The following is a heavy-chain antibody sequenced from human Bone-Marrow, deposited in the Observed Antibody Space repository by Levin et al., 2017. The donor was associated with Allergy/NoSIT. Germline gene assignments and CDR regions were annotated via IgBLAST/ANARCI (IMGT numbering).Heavy chain of an antibody. CDR1: TFSSYS. V-gene: IGHV3-21*01. D-gene: IGHD5-12*01. Sequence: TFSSYSMNWVRQAPGKGLNWVSSITSSSSYIYYADSVKGRFTITRDNAKNSLYLQMNSLRAEDTAVYYCARGLEYSGLPWGQGTLVIVSS. CDR3: ARGLEYSGLP. J-gene: IGHJ5*02. CDR2: ITSSSSYI.